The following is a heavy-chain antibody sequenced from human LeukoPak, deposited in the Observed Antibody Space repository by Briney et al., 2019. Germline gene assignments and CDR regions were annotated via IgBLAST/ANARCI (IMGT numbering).Heavy chain of an antibody. V-gene: IGHV3-21*01. CDR2: ISSGSSFI. CDR1: GFTFSSYS. D-gene: IGHD6-13*01. J-gene: IGHJ3*02. CDR3: ARDSGSPQDAFDI. Sequence: GGSLRLSCAASGFTFSSYSMNWARQAPGKGLEWVSSISSGSSFIYYADSVKGRFTISRDNAKNSLYLQMNSLRAEDTAVYYCARDSGSPQDAFDIWGQGTMVTVSS.